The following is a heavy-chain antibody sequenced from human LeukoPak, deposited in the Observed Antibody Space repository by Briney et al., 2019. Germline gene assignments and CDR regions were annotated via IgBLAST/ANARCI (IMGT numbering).Heavy chain of an antibody. Sequence: GGSLRLSCAASGFTFSTYAMSWVRQAPGKGLEWVSGISGGGGSTYYADSVKGRFTISRDNSKNTLYLQMNSLRAEDTAVYYCAKSPGSGWYGDYWGQGTLVTVSS. CDR3: AKSPGSGWYGDY. D-gene: IGHD6-19*01. J-gene: IGHJ4*02. CDR1: GFTFSTYA. CDR2: ISGGGGST. V-gene: IGHV3-23*01.